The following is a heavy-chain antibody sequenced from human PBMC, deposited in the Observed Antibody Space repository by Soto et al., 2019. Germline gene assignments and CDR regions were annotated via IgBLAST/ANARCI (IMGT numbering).Heavy chain of an antibody. D-gene: IGHD6-19*01. CDR1: GFTFSSYA. Sequence: GGSLRLSCAASGFTFSSYAMSWVRQAPGKGLEWVSAISGSGGSTYYADSVKGRFTISRDNSKNTLYLQMNSLRAEDTAVYYCAKGGYLPGPGIAVAGTPWGYFDYWGQGTLVTVSS. J-gene: IGHJ4*02. CDR3: AKGGYLPGPGIAVAGTPWGYFDY. V-gene: IGHV3-23*01. CDR2: ISGSGGST.